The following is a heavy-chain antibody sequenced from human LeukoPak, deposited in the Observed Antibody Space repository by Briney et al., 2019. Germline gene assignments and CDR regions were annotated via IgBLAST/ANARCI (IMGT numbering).Heavy chain of an antibody. J-gene: IGHJ4*02. D-gene: IGHD3-10*01. V-gene: IGHV4-34*01. CDR3: ARGGSGSPGAYFDY. Sequence: PSETLSLTCGVYGGSFRGYYWRWIRQPPGKGLEWIGEINHSGSTNYNPSLKSRVTISVDTSKKQFSLKLSSVTAADTAVYYCARGGSGSPGAYFDYWGQGTLVTVSS. CDR1: GGSFRGYY. CDR2: INHSGST.